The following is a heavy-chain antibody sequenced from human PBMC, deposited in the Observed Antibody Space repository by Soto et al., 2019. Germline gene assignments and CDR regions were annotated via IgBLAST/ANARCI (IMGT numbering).Heavy chain of an antibody. CDR2: ISSSSSYI. CDR3: ARLITTSSIYYYYYMDV. Sequence: EVQLVESGGGLVKPGGSLRLSCAASGFTFSSYIMNWVRQAPGKGLEWASSISSSSSYIYYADSVKGRFTISRDNAKNSLYLQMNGLRAEDTAVYYCARLITTSSIYYYYYMDVWGKGTTVTVSS. CDR1: GFTFSSYI. D-gene: IGHD4-4*01. J-gene: IGHJ6*03. V-gene: IGHV3-21*01.